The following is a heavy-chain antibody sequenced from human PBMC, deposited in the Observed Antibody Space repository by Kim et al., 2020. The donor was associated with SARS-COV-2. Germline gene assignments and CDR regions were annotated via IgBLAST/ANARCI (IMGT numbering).Heavy chain of an antibody. V-gene: IGHV3-74*01. J-gene: IGHJ5*02. D-gene: IGHD1-26*01. Sequence: GGSLRLSCVASGITFSRYWMHWVRQHPGKGLVWVLRTNAEGTTTAYADSVKGRFTMSRDNAKNTVYLQMDSLRDDDTAVYFCARGYAGMSFFDAWGQGALVTVSS. CDR1: GITFSRYW. CDR3: ARGYAGMSFFDA. CDR2: TNAEGTTT.